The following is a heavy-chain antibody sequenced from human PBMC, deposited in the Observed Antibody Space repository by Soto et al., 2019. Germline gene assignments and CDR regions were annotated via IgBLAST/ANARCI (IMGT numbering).Heavy chain of an antibody. CDR3: ATTGFRPYYYYGMDV. Sequence: PGGSLRLSCAAPGFTFSSYAMSWVRQAPGKGLEWVSAISGSGGSTYYADSVKGRFTISRDNSKNTLYLQMNSLRAEDTAVYYCATTGFRPYYYYGMDVWGQGTTVTVSS. D-gene: IGHD2-8*02. CDR2: ISGSGGST. J-gene: IGHJ6*02. V-gene: IGHV3-23*01. CDR1: GFTFSSYA.